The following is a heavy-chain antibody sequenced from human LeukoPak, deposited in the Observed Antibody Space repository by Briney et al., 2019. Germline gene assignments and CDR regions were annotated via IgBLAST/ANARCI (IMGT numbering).Heavy chain of an antibody. V-gene: IGHV1-69*13. D-gene: IGHD3-3*01. CDR1: GGTFSSYA. CDR3: ARGLRFLEWLESPYYYYYGMDV. Sequence: SVKVSCKASGGTFSSYAISWVRQAPGQGLEWMGGIIPIFGTANYAQKFQGRVTVTADESTSTAYMELSSLRSEDTAVYYCARGLRFLEWLESPYYYYYGMDVWGQGTTVTVSS. J-gene: IGHJ6*02. CDR2: IIPIFGTA.